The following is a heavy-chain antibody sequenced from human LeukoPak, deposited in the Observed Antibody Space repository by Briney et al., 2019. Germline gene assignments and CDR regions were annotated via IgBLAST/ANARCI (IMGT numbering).Heavy chain of an antibody. CDR2: IYYSGST. Sequence: PSETLSLTCTVSGGSISSYYWSWIRQPPGKGLEWIGYIYYSGSTNYNPSLKSRVTISVDTSKNQFSLKLSSVTAADTAVYYCARFPKQQLVGWFDPRGQGTLVTVSS. D-gene: IGHD6-13*01. J-gene: IGHJ5*02. CDR1: GGSISSYY. V-gene: IGHV4-59*01. CDR3: ARFPKQQLVGWFDP.